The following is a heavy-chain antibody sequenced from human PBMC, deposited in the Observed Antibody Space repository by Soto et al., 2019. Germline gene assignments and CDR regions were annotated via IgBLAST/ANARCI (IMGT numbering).Heavy chain of an antibody. D-gene: IGHD2-15*01. CDR1: GYTFTNFG. J-gene: IGHJ2*01. V-gene: IGHV1-18*01. Sequence: QVQLVQSGSEVKKPGASVKVSCKASGYTFTNFGMSWVRQAPGQGLERMGLISAYNGNTNHAQNFQGRVTMTTDTSTNTAYMELRSLRSDDTAVYYCARCYCSVGSCYSCWHFDLWGRGALVTVSS. CDR2: ISAYNGNT. CDR3: ARCYCSVGSCYSCWHFDL.